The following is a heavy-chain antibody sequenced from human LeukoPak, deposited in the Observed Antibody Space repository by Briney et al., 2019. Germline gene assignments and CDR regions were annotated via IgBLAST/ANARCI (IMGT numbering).Heavy chain of an antibody. CDR2: ISAYNGNT. CDR3: ARDISAYSGSYSDY. Sequence: ASVKVSCKASGYTFTSYGISWVRQAPGQGLEWMGWISAYNGNTNYAQKLQGRVTMTTDTSTSTAYMELRSLRFGDTAVYYCARDISAYSGSYSDYWGQGTLVTVSS. V-gene: IGHV1-18*01. D-gene: IGHD1-26*01. J-gene: IGHJ4*02. CDR1: GYTFTSYG.